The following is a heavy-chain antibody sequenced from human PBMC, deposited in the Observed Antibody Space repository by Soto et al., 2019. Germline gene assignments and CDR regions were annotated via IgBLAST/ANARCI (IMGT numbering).Heavy chain of an antibody. V-gene: IGHV3-23*01. J-gene: IGHJ6*02. CDR2: ISGSGGST. Sequence: GESLKISCAASGFTFSSYAMSWVRQAPGKGLEWVSAISGSGGSTYYADSVKGRFTISRDNSKNTLYLQMNSLRAEDTAVYYCAKWNRYCSGGSCYSDYYYYYGMDVWGQGTTVTVSS. D-gene: IGHD2-15*01. CDR1: GFTFSSYA. CDR3: AKWNRYCSGGSCYSDYYYYYGMDV.